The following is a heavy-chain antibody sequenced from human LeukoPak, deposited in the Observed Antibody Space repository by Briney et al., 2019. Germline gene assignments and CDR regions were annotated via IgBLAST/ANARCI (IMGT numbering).Heavy chain of an antibody. V-gene: IGHV4-34*01. CDR2: INHSGST. Sequence: SETLSLTCAVYGGSFSGYYWSWIRQPPGKGLEWIGEINHSGSTNYNPSLKSRVTISVDTSKNQFSLKLSSVTAADTAVYYCARLTLTGSLNWGQGTLVTVSS. CDR3: ARLTLTGSLN. D-gene: IGHD7-27*01. J-gene: IGHJ4*02. CDR1: GGSFSGYY.